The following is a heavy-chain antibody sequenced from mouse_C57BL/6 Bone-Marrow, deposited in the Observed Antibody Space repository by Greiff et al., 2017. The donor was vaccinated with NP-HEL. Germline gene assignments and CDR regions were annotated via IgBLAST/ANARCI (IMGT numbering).Heavy chain of an antibody. CDR2: INPNYGTT. D-gene: IGHD1-1*01. CDR3: ARRYGSSPAWFAY. CDR1: GYSFTDYN. Sequence: VQLQQSGPELVKPGASVKISCKASGYSFTDYNMNWVKQSNGKSLEWIGVINPNYGTTSYNQKFKGKATLTVDQSSSTAYMQLNSLTSEASEVYYCARRYGSSPAWFAYWGKGTLVTVSA. J-gene: IGHJ3*01. V-gene: IGHV1-39*01.